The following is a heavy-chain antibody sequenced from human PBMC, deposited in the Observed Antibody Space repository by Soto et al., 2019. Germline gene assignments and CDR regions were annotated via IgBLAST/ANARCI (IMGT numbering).Heavy chain of an antibody. CDR2: IIPIFGTA. CDR1: GGTFSSYA. Sequence: SVKVSCKASGGTFSSYAISWVRQAPGQGLEWMGGIIPIFGTANYAQKFQGRVTITADESTSTAYMELSSLRSEDTAVYYCARAGAEGINRFYGMDVWGQGTTVTVSS. J-gene: IGHJ6*02. CDR3: ARAGAEGINRFYGMDV. D-gene: IGHD1-20*01. V-gene: IGHV1-69*13.